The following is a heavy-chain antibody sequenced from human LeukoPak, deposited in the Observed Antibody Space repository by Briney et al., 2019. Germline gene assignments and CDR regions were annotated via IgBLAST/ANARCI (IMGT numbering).Heavy chain of an antibody. CDR1: GFTFNSYA. CDR3: ARVMAAPLRFYRFDP. V-gene: IGHV3-30*04. D-gene: IGHD2-8*01. J-gene: IGHJ5*02. Sequence: GGSLRLSCAASGFTFNSYAMHWVRQAPGKGLEWVAVISYDGSNKYYADSVKGRFTISRDNSKNTLYLQMNSLRAEDTAVYYCARVMAAPLRFYRFDPWGQGTLVTVSS. CDR2: ISYDGSNK.